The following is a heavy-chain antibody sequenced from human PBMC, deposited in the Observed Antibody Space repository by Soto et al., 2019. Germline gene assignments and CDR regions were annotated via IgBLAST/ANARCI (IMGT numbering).Heavy chain of an antibody. CDR3: ARHVPAAGYYYGMDV. Sequence: QVQLVQSGAEVKKPGSSVKVSCKASGGTFSSYAISWVRQAPGQGLEWMGGIIPIFGTANYAQKFQGRVTRTADESTSTAYMELSSLSSEDPAVYYCARHVPAAGYYYGMDVWGQGTTVTVSS. V-gene: IGHV1-69*12. D-gene: IGHD2-2*01. CDR2: IIPIFGTA. J-gene: IGHJ6*02. CDR1: GGTFSSYA.